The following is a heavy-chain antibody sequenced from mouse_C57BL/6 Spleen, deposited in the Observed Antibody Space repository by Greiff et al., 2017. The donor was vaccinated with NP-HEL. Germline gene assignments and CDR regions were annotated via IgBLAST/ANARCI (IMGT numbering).Heavy chain of an antibody. Sequence: QVQLKESGAELVKPGASVKISCKASGYAFSSYWMNWVKQRPGKGLEWIGQIYPGDGDTNYNGKFKGKATLTADKSSSTAYMQLSSLTSEDSAVYFCARGGIYYDYDGASMDYWGQGTSVTVSS. J-gene: IGHJ4*01. CDR3: ARGGIYYDYDGASMDY. CDR1: GYAFSSYW. CDR2: IYPGDGDT. D-gene: IGHD2-4*01. V-gene: IGHV1-80*01.